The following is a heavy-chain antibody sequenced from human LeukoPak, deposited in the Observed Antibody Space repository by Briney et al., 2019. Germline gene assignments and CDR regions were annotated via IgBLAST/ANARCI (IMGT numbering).Heavy chain of an antibody. V-gene: IGHV6-1*01. CDR3: ARGGQGDGYSADEAFDI. J-gene: IGHJ3*02. CDR2: TYYRSKWYN. D-gene: IGHD5-24*01. CDR1: GDSVSSNSVT. Sequence: SQTLSLTYAISGDSVSSNSVTWNWIRQSPSTGLEWLGRTYYRSKWYNDYAGSVKSRITINPDTSKNQFSLQVNSVTPEDTAVYYCARGGQGDGYSADEAFDIWGQGTMVTVSS.